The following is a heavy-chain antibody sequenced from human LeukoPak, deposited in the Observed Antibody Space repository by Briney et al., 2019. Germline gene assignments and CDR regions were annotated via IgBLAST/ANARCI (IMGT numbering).Heavy chain of an antibody. CDR2: IYYSGST. CDR3: ARGIGWFDP. CDR1: GGSISSSSYY. J-gene: IGHJ5*02. Sequence: SETLSLTCTVSGGSISSSSYYWGWIRQPPGKGLEWIGSIYYSGSTYYNPSLKSRVTISVDTSRNQFSLKLSSVTAADTAVYYCARGIGWFDPWGQGTLVTVSS. V-gene: IGHV4-39*07.